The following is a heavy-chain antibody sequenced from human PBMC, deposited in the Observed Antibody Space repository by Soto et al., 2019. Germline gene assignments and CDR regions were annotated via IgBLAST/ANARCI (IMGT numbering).Heavy chain of an antibody. Sequence: PGGSLRLSCAASEFIFSNYAMNWVRQAPGKGLEWVSAISGSGGITYYADSVKGRFTISRDNSKNTLYLQMNSLRAEDTAVYYCAKAEKSSAVADYFDSWGQGTLVTVSS. D-gene: IGHD6-19*01. J-gene: IGHJ4*02. CDR1: EFIFSNYA. CDR3: AKAEKSSAVADYFDS. CDR2: ISGSGGIT. V-gene: IGHV3-23*01.